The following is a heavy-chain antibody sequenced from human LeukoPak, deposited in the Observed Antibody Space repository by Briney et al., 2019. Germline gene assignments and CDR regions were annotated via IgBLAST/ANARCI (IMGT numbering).Heavy chain of an antibody. CDR1: GFTFSSYW. CDR3: ARERVVVTAIEDCYYGMDV. V-gene: IGHV3-74*01. Sequence: TGGSLRLSCAASGFTFSSYWMYWVRQAPGKGLVWVSRINSDGSSTSYADSVKGRFTISRDNAKNTLYLQMNSLRAEDTAVYYCARERVVVTAIEDCYYGMDVWGQGTTVTVSS. J-gene: IGHJ6*02. D-gene: IGHD2-21*02. CDR2: INSDGSST.